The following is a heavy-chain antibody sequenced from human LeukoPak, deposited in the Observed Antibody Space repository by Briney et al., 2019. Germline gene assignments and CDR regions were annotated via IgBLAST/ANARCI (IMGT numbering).Heavy chain of an antibody. J-gene: IGHJ3*02. CDR3: ARAPYDYVWGSYHYAFDI. CDR1: GFTFSDHY. D-gene: IGHD3-16*02. CDR2: TRNKANSYTT. V-gene: IGHV3-72*01. Sequence: GGSLRLSCAASGFTFSDHYMDWVRQAPGKGLEWVGRTRNKANSYTTEYAASVKGRFTISRDDSKNSLYLQMNSLKTEDTAVYYCARAPYDYVWGSYHYAFDIWGQGTMVTVSS.